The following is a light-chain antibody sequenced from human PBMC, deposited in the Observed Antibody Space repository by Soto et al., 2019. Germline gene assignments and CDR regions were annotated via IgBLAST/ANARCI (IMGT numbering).Light chain of an antibody. J-gene: IGKJ4*01. V-gene: IGKV3-20*01. CDR3: QQYASSPLT. CDR1: QSVRSNY. Sequence: EIVLTQSPGTLSLSSGEIDTLSCRASQSVRSNYLAWYQQKRGQAPRLRIYGASSRATCIPDRFGGSGSWTDFTLTISSMAPEDFGVYYCQQYASSPLTFGGGTKVEIK. CDR2: GAS.